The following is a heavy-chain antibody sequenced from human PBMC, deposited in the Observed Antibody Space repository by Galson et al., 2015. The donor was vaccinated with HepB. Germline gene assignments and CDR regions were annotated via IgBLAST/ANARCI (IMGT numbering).Heavy chain of an antibody. CDR1: GYSFLRYW. D-gene: IGHD6-13*01. V-gene: IGHV5-51*01. CDR3: ATGPESSGWYDY. Sequence: QSGAEVKKPGESLQISCKGPGYSFLRYWVGWVRQMPGKGLEWMGIIYPGDSDTRYSPPFQGQVTISADKSVSTVYLQWVSLKASDTAVYYCATGPESSGWYDYWGQGTLVVVSS. J-gene: IGHJ4*02. CDR2: IYPGDSDT.